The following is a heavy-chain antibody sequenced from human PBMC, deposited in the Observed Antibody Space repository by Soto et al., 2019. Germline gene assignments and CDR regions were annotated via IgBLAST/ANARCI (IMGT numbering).Heavy chain of an antibody. D-gene: IGHD3-22*01. V-gene: IGHV1-3*05. CDR3: ARGSGYYYWDDY. CDR1: GYTFTSYA. Sequence: QVQLVQTGGEEKKPGASVKVSCKASGYTFTSYAMHCVGQAPGQSLEWMGWINAGNGNTKYSQKIPGRVTITRDTSASKAYMELSSLRSEDTAVYYCARGSGYYYWDDYWGQGTLVTVSS. CDR2: INAGNGNT. J-gene: IGHJ4*02.